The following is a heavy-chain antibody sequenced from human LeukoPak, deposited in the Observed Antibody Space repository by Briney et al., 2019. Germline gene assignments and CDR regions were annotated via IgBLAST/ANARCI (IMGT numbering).Heavy chain of an antibody. J-gene: IGHJ4*02. CDR2: ISSSGSTI. V-gene: IGHV3-48*03. Sequence: GGSLRLFCAASGFTFSSYEMNWVRQAPGKGLEGVSYISSSGSTIYYADSVKGRFTISGDNAKNSLYLQINSLRAEDTAVYYCARGPSGYHNTGGQGTLVTVSS. D-gene: IGHD5-12*01. CDR3: ARGPSGYHNT. CDR1: GFTFSSYE.